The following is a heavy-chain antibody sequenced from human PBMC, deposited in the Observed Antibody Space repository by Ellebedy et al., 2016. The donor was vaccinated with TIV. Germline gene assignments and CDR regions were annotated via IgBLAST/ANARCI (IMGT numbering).Heavy chain of an antibody. Sequence: SETLSLTCTVSGDFIGDYYWNWIRQSPGKGLEWIGYIHKSGTTNYTPSLKSRVIISLDTSKSHVSLKLTSVNAADTAVYFCARDSENTWSAFAVWGQGTVVTVSS. CDR3: ARDSENTWSAFAV. D-gene: IGHD1/OR15-1a*01. J-gene: IGHJ3*01. CDR2: IHKSGTT. CDR1: GDFIGDYY. V-gene: IGHV4-59*01.